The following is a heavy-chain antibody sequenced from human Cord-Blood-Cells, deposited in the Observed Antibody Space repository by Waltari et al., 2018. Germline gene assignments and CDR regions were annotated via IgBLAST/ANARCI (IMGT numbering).Heavy chain of an antibody. D-gene: IGHD1-26*01. CDR2: INAGNGNT. V-gene: IGHV1-3*01. Sequence: QVQLVQSGAEVKKPGASVKVSCKAPGYTFTSYAMNWVRQAPGQRLEWMGGINAGNGNTKYSQTFQGIVTITRDTSASTAYMELSSLRSEDTAVYYCARAGRATPRYYFDYWGQGTLVTVSS. CDR3: ARAGRATPRYYFDY. CDR1: GYTFTSYA. J-gene: IGHJ4*02.